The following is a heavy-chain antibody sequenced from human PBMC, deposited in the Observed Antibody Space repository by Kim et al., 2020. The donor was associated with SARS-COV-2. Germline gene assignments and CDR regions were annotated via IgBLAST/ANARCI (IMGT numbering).Heavy chain of an antibody. CDR3: GRPAVAGTTPPPDY. D-gene: IGHD6-19*01. CDR1: GYTFTGYY. V-gene: IGHV1-2*02. CDR2: INPNSGGT. J-gene: IGHJ4*02. Sequence: ASVKVSCKASGYTFTGYYIHWVRQAPGQGLEWMGWINPNSGGTNYAQKFQGRVTMTRDTSISTAYMELSSLTSDDTAVYYCGRPAVAGTTPPPDYWGQGT.